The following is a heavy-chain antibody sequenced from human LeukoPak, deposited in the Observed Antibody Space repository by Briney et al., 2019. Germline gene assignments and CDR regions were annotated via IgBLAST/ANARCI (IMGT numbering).Heavy chain of an antibody. V-gene: IGHV3-48*03. J-gene: IGHJ4*02. CDR1: GFTFSSYE. Sequence: GGSLRLSCAASGFTFSSYEMNWVRQAPGKGLEWVSYISSSGSTIYYADSVKGRFTVSRDNAKNSVYLQMNSLRAEDTAVYYCARDKWLTTTHYFDYWGQGTLVTVSS. CDR2: ISSSGSTI. CDR3: ARDKWLTTTHYFDY. D-gene: IGHD4-11*01.